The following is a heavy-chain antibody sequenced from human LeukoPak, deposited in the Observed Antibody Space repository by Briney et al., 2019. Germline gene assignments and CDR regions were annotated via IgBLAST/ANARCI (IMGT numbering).Heavy chain of an antibody. CDR2: IYYSGST. Sequence: SETLSLTCTVSGGSISIYYWSWIRQPPGKGLEWIGYIYYSGSTNYNPSLKSRVTISVDTSKNQFSLKLTSVTAADTAVYYCARTTEGGYTYGYLYYYYMDVWGKGTTVTISS. J-gene: IGHJ6*03. D-gene: IGHD5-18*01. CDR1: GGSISIYY. CDR3: ARTTEGGYTYGYLYYYYMDV. V-gene: IGHV4-59*01.